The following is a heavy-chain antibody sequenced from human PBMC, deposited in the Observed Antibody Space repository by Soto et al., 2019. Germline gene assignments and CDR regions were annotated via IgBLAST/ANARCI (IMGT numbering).Heavy chain of an antibody. CDR3: AKGTMIVVVPPNGAFDI. Sequence: GSLRLSCAASGFTFSSYAMSWVRQAPGKGLEWVSAISGSGGSTYYADSVKGRFTISRDNSKNTLYLQMNSLRAEDTAVYYCAKGTMIVVVPPNGAFDIWGQGTMVTVSS. D-gene: IGHD3-22*01. V-gene: IGHV3-23*01. CDR2: ISGSGGST. J-gene: IGHJ3*02. CDR1: GFTFSSYA.